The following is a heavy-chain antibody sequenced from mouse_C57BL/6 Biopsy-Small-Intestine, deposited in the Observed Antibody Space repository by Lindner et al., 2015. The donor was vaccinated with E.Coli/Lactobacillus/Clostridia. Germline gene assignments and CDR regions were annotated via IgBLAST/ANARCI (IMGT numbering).Heavy chain of an antibody. CDR2: VNPSNGDT. V-gene: IGHV1S45*01. Sequence: NGKSLEWIGRVNPSNGDTRNNQKFKGKATLTVDKSLSTAYMQLNSLTSEDSAVYYCARGEEFAYWGQGTLVTVSA. CDR3: ARGEEFAY. J-gene: IGHJ3*01.